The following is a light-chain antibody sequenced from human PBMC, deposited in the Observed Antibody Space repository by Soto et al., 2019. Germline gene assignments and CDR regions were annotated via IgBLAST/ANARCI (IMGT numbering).Light chain of an antibody. V-gene: IGLV2-23*03. CDR1: SSDVGSYNL. Sequence: QSALTQPAFVSGSPGQSITISWTGTSSDVGSYNLVSWYQQHPGKAPKLMIYEGSKRPSGVSNRFSGSKSGNTASLTISGLQAEDEADYYCCSYAGSSTFVFGGGTKLTAL. CDR2: EGS. CDR3: CSYAGSSTFV. J-gene: IGLJ3*02.